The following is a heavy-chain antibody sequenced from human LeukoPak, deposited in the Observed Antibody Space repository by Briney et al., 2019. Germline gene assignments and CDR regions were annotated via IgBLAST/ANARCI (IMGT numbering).Heavy chain of an antibody. CDR2: IYYSGST. D-gene: IGHD3-22*01. CDR1: GGSISSSSYY. J-gene: IGHJ4*02. Sequence: SETLSLTCTVSGGSISSSSYYWGWIRQPPGKGLEWIGSIYYSGSTYYNPSLKSRVTISVDTSKNQFSLKLSSVTAADTAVYYCARQGGTYYYDSSGYYYSDYWGQGTLVAVSS. V-gene: IGHV4-39*01. CDR3: ARQGGTYYYDSSGYYYSDY.